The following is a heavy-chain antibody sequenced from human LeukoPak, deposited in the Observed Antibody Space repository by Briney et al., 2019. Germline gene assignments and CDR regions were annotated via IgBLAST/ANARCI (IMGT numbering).Heavy chain of an antibody. V-gene: IGHV2-5*08. Sequence: TLSLTCTVSGGSISSYYWSWIRQPPGKALEWLAVIYWDDDKRYSPSLKSRLTITKDTSKNQVVLIMTNMDPVDTATYYCAGTKNQYNFDYWGQGTLVTVSS. CDR2: IYWDDDK. CDR1: GGSISSYYW. J-gene: IGHJ4*02. CDR3: AGTKNQYNFDY. D-gene: IGHD1-14*01.